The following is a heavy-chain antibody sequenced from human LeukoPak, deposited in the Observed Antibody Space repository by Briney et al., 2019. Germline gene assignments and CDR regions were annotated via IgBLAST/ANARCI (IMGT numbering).Heavy chain of an antibody. V-gene: IGHV3-23*01. CDR2: ISGSGGST. CDR1: RFTFSSSA. Sequence: GGSLRLSCAASRFTFSSSAMSWVRQAPGKGLECVSTISGSGGSTYSTDSVKGRFTISRDNSKSTLYLQMNSLRVEDTAIYYCAKGGPQFFDYWGQGTLVTVSS. D-gene: IGHD5-24*01. CDR3: AKGGPQFFDY. J-gene: IGHJ4*02.